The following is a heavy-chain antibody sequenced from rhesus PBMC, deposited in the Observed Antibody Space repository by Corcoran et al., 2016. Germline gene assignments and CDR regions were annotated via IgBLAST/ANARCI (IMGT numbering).Heavy chain of an antibody. Sequence: EVQLVEAVGGLVQPGGSLRLSCAASGFTFSYHYMDWVRQAPGKGLEWVSSFSSGGGITTLYPDSVKGRFTISRDNAKNQVYLQMNSLRAEDTAVYYCARQSSWSGAYPYWGQGVLVTVSS. CDR2: FSSGGGITT. D-gene: IGHD6-13*01. CDR3: ARQSSWSGAYPY. V-gene: IGHV3-110*02. CDR1: GFTFSYHY. J-gene: IGHJ4*01.